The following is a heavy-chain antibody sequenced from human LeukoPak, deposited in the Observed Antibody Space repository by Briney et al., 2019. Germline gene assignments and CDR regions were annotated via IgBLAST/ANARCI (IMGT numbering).Heavy chain of an antibody. Sequence: GGSLRLSCAASGFTFSVYSVNWVRQAPGKGLEWVSSLTHTGNIYYADSVKGRFTISRDNAKNSLYLQMNSLRAEDSAVYHCAFGIAVAASYDYWGQGTLVTVSS. D-gene: IGHD6-19*01. CDR1: GFTFSVYS. V-gene: IGHV3-21*01. CDR2: LTHTGNI. J-gene: IGHJ4*02. CDR3: AFGIAVAASYDY.